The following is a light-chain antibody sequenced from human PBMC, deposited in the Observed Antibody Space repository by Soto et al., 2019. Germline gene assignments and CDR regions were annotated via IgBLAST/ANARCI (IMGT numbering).Light chain of an antibody. J-gene: IGKJ1*01. CDR3: QQYYKRRLT. CDR1: QSVNSN. V-gene: IGKV3-15*01. CDR2: CVS. Sequence: EIMMTQSPATLSVSPGERATLSCRASQSVNSNYVAWYQQHPGQPPQMLIYCVSTRASGIPARFSGSGSWTEFSLTISSLQSEDFAVYYCQQYYKRRLTFGQGTKVEIK.